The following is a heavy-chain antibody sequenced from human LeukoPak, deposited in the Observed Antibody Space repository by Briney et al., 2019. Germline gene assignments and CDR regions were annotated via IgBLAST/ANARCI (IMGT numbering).Heavy chain of an antibody. J-gene: IGHJ4*02. CDR1: GGSISSSSYY. D-gene: IGHD3-10*01. CDR3: ARGLGVRGVD. V-gene: IGHV4-39*07. CDR2: IYYSGST. Sequence: SETLSLTCTVSGGSISSSSYYWGWIRQPPGKGLEWIGSIYYSGSTYYNPSLKSRVTISVDTSKNQFSLKLSSVTAADTAVYYCARGLGVRGVDWGQGTLVTVSS.